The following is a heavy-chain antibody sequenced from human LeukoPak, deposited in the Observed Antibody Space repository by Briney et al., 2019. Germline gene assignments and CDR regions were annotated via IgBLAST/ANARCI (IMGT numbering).Heavy chain of an antibody. V-gene: IGHV3-23*01. CDR2: VSGSGAST. CDR1: GFTFSNSA. Sequence: GGSLRLSCAASGFTFSNSALSWVRQAPGKGLEWVSDVSGSGASTYYADSVRGRFTISRDNSKNTLYLQMNSLRAEDTAMYYCAKDRYDRTANFGGLSDYWGQGTLVTVSS. D-gene: IGHD3-22*01. CDR3: AKDRYDRTANFGGLSDY. J-gene: IGHJ4*02.